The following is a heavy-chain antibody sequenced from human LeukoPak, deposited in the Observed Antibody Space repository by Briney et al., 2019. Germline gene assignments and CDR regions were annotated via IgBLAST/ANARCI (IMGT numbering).Heavy chain of an antibody. CDR1: GFSFSNAW. CDR3: TTGELWFGEWRGDY. Sequence: GGSLRLSCAASGFSFSNAWMRWVRQAPGKGLEWVGRIKSKTDGGTTDYAAPVKGRFTISRDLSKNTLYLQMNSLKTEDTAVYYFTTGELWFGEWRGDYWGQGTLVTVSS. V-gene: IGHV3-15*01. CDR2: IKSKTDGGTT. D-gene: IGHD3-10*01. J-gene: IGHJ4*02.